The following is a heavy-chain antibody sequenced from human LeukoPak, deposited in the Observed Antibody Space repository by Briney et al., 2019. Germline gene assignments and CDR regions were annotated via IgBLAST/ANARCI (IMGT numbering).Heavy chain of an antibody. J-gene: IGHJ4*02. V-gene: IGHV4-59*11. CDR1: GGSIISHY. CDR3: ARGGWYLDY. CDR2: IYYSGNT. Sequence: ASETLSLTCTGSGGSIISHYWSWIRQPPGKGLEWIGYIYYSGNTNYNPSLKSRVTLSVDTSKNQFSLKLSSLTAADTAVYYCARGGWYLDYWGQGTLVTVSS.